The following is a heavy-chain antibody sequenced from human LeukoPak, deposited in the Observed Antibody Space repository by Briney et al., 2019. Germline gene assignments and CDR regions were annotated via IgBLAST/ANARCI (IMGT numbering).Heavy chain of an antibody. V-gene: IGHV4-39*07. Sequence: SSETLSLTCTVSGGSISSSSYYWGWIRQPPGKGLEWIGSIYYSGSTYYNPSLKSRVTISVDTSKNQFSLKLSSVTAADTAVYYRARGPGLYCSGGSCYYFDYWGQGTLVTVSS. CDR2: IYYSGST. D-gene: IGHD2-15*01. J-gene: IGHJ4*02. CDR3: ARGPGLYCSGGSCYYFDY. CDR1: GGSISSSSYY.